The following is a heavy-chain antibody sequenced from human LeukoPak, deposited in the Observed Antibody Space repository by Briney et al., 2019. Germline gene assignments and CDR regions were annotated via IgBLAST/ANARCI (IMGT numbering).Heavy chain of an antibody. CDR2: IYYSGST. Sequence: PSETLSLTCTVSGGSISSSSYYRGWIRQPPGKGLEWIGSIYYSGSTYYNPSLKSRVTISVDTSKNQFSLKLSSVTAADTAVYYCARAAIAVAGAVNWFDPWGQGTLVTVSS. CDR1: GGSISSSSYY. D-gene: IGHD6-19*01. CDR3: ARAAIAVAGAVNWFDP. V-gene: IGHV4-39*07. J-gene: IGHJ5*02.